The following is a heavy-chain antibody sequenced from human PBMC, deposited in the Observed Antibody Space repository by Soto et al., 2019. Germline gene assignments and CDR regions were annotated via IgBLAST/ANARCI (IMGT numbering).Heavy chain of an antibody. D-gene: IGHD6-6*01. CDR2: IYYSGST. CDR3: ATLIFGSPSIAARGGFDY. CDR1: GGSISSYY. V-gene: IGHV4-59*01. Sequence: SEPLSLTCTVSGGSISSYYWSWIRQPPGKGLEWIGYIYYSGSTNYNPSLKSRVTISVDTSKNQFSLKLGSVTAADTAVYYCATLIFGSPSIAARGGFDYWGQGTLVTVSS. J-gene: IGHJ4*02.